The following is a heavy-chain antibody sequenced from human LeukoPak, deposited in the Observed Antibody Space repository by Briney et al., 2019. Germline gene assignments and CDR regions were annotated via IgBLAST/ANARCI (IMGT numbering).Heavy chain of an antibody. J-gene: IGHJ4*02. CDR1: GFTFSDYY. D-gene: IGHD4-23*01. CDR2: ISSSGSTI. CDR3: ARELRDTVVTRGYFDY. V-gene: IGHV3-11*04. Sequence: GGSLRLSCAASGFTFSDYYMSWIRQAPGKGLEWVSYISSSGSTIYYADSVKGRFTISRDNAKNSLYLQMNSLRAEDTAVYYCARELRDTVVTRGYFDYWGQGTLVTVSS.